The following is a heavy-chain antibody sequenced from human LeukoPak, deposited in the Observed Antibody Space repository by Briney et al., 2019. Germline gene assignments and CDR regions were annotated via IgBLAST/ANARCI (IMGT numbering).Heavy chain of an antibody. CDR3: ALHGAFDY. V-gene: IGHV3-30*03. CDR2: ISYDGSNK. Sequence: GGSLRLSCAASGFTFSSSGMSWVRQAPGMGLEWVAVISYDGSNKYYADSVKGRFTISRDNSKNTLYLQMNSLRAEDTAVYYCALHGAFDYWGQGTLVTVSS. CDR1: GFTFSSSG. J-gene: IGHJ4*02. D-gene: IGHD1-26*01.